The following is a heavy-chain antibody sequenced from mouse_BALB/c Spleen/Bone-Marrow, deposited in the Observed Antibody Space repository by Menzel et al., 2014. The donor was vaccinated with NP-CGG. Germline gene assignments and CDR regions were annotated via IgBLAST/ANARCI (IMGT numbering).Heavy chain of an antibody. CDR3: ARDIILGSFAY. J-gene: IGHJ3*01. Sequence: WVKQRPGQGLEWIGSINPSSGYTNYNQKFKDKATLTADNSSSTAYMQLSSLTSEDSAVYYCARDIILGSFAYWGQGTLVTLSP. V-gene: IGHV1S26*01. CDR2: INPSSGYT. D-gene: IGHD1-3*01.